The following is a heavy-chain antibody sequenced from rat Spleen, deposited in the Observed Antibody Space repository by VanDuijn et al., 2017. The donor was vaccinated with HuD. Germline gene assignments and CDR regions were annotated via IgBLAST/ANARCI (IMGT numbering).Heavy chain of an antibody. Sequence: QVHLKESGPGRVQPSQTLSLTCTVSGFSLSSYNVHWVRQFPGKGLEWLGGMWGDGSTDYNSALKSRLRISRDTSKSQVFLKMNSLQTEDIATYYCVRDRADYFDYWGQGVMVTVSS. CDR3: VRDRADYFDY. CDR1: GFSLSSYN. J-gene: IGHJ2*01. CDR2: MWGDGST. V-gene: IGHV2-30*01.